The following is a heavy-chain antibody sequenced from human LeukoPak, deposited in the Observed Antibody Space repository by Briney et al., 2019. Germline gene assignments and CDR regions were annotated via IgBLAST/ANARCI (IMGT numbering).Heavy chain of an antibody. Sequence: SETLSLTCTVSGGSISSYYWSWIRQPPGKGLEWIGYIYYSGSTNYNPSLKSRVTISVDTSRNQFSLKLSSVTAADTAVYYCARDSGVYDSSGYWDYWGQGTLVTVSS. D-gene: IGHD3-22*01. CDR3: ARDSGVYDSSGYWDY. CDR1: GGSISSYY. CDR2: IYYSGST. J-gene: IGHJ4*02. V-gene: IGHV4-59*01.